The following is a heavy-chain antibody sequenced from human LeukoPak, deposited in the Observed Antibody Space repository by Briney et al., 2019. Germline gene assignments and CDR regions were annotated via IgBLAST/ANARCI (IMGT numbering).Heavy chain of an antibody. J-gene: IGHJ4*02. Sequence: GGSLRLSCAASGFTFSSYAMSWVRQAPGKGLEWVSAISGSGGGTYYADSVKGRFTISRDNSKNTLYLQMNSLRAEDTAVYYCAKDRQWLVRRGNSFDYWGQGTLVTVSS. CDR2: ISGSGGGT. V-gene: IGHV3-23*01. D-gene: IGHD6-19*01. CDR3: AKDRQWLVRRGNSFDY. CDR1: GFTFSSYA.